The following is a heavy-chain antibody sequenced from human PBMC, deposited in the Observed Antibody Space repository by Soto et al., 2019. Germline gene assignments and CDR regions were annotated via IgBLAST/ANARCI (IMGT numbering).Heavy chain of an antibody. D-gene: IGHD2-15*01. V-gene: IGHV4-31*03. CDR1: GGSISSGGYY. J-gene: IGHJ5*02. Sequence: PSETLSLTCTVSGGSISSGGYYWSWIRQHPGKGLEWIGYIYYSGSTYYNPSLKSRVTISVDTSKNQFSLKLSSVTAADTAVYYCAGTGLLDCSGGSCYWFDPWGQGTLVTVSS. CDR2: IYYSGST. CDR3: AGTGLLDCSGGSCYWFDP.